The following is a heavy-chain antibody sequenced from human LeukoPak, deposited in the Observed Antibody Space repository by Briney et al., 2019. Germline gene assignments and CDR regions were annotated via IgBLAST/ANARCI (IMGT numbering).Heavy chain of an antibody. CDR3: ARLDCSSTSCYYCYYYGMDV. V-gene: IGHV4-39*01. CDR1: VGSISSSTDY. J-gene: IGHJ6*02. Sequence: SATLSLTWTVSVGSISSSTDYWGWIRQPPGQGLDLIGNIYYSGSTYSNPSLKSRVTISADTSKNQFSLKLSSVTAADTAVYYCARLDCSSTSCYYCYYYGMDVWGQGTTVTVSS. CDR2: IYYSGST. D-gene: IGHD2-2*01.